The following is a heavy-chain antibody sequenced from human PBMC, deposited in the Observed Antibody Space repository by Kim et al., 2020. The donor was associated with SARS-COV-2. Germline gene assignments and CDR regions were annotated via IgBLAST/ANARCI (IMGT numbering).Heavy chain of an antibody. CDR2: IYISEST. J-gene: IGHJ4*02. Sequence: SETLSRTCVVSSGSISDYSWNWIRQPAGKGLEWIGRIYISESTDYNPALKSRVTMSIDTSKKQFSLKLSSVSAADTAVYYCARTGPRSSWSFDSWGQGTLLTVSS. CDR1: SGSISDYS. V-gene: IGHV4-4*07. CDR3: ARTGPRSSWSFDS. D-gene: IGHD6-13*01.